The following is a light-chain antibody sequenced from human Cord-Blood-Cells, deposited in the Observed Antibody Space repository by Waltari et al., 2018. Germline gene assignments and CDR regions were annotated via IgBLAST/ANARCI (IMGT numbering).Light chain of an antibody. Sequence: EIVLTQSPATLSLSPGERATLSCRASQSVSSYLAWYQQKPGQAPRLLIDDASNRATGIPARCRGSGSGTDFTLTISSLEPEDFAVYYCQQRSNWPITFGQGTRLEIK. J-gene: IGKJ5*01. CDR2: DAS. V-gene: IGKV3-11*01. CDR3: QQRSNWPIT. CDR1: QSVSSY.